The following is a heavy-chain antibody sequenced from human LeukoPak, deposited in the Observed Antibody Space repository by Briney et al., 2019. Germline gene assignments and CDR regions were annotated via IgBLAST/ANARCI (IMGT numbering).Heavy chain of an antibody. CDR1: GFTFSSYA. CDR2: ISGSGGST. D-gene: IGHD3-10*01. CDR3: AAKGRGSGAFDI. J-gene: IGHJ3*02. Sequence: GGSLRLSCAASGFTFSSYAMSWVRQAPGKGLEWVSAISGSGGSTYYADSVKGRFTISRDNSKNTLYLQMNSLRAEDTAVYYCAAKGRGSGAFDIWGQGTMVTVSS. V-gene: IGHV3-23*01.